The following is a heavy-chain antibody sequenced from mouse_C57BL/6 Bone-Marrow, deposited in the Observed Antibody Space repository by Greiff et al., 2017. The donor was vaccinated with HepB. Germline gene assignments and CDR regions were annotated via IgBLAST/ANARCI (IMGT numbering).Heavy chain of an antibody. D-gene: IGHD2-4*01. CDR3: ARYHYYDSYWYFDV. V-gene: IGHV1-12*01. J-gene: IGHJ1*03. CDR2: IYPGNGDT. Sequence: SGAELVRPGASVKMSCKASGYTFTSYNMHWVKQTPRQGLEWIGAIYPGNGDTSYNQKFKGKATLTVDKSSSTAYMQLSSLTSEDSAVYFCARYHYYDSYWYFDVWGTGTTVTVSS. CDR1: GYTFTSYN.